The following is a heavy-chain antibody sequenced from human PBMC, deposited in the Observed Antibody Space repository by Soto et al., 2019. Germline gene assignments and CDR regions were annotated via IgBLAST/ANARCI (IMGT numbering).Heavy chain of an antibody. Sequence: PSETLSLTCTVSGGSISSYYWSWIRQPAGKGLEWIGRIYTSGSTNYNPSLKSRVTMSVDTSKNQFSLKLSSVTAADTAVYYCARDRPWSSSWYGGDNYWFDPWGQGTLVTVS. CDR3: ARDRPWSSSWYGGDNYWFDP. CDR2: IYTSGST. D-gene: IGHD6-13*01. CDR1: GGSISSYY. J-gene: IGHJ5*02. V-gene: IGHV4-4*07.